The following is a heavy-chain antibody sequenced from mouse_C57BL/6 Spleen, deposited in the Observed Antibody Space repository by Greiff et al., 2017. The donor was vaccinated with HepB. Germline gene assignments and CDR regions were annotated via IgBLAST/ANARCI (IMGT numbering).Heavy chain of an antibody. Sequence: VKLQESGAELVKPGASVKMSCKASGYTFTTYPIEWMKQNHGKSLEWIGNFHPYNDDTKYNEKFKGKATLTVEKSASTVYLELSLLTSDDSAVYYCARSSLYSNYGYYAMDYWGQGTSVTVSS. D-gene: IGHD2-5*01. CDR2: FHPYNDDT. J-gene: IGHJ4*01. CDR1: GYTFTTYP. CDR3: ARSSLYSNYGYYAMDY. V-gene: IGHV1-47*01.